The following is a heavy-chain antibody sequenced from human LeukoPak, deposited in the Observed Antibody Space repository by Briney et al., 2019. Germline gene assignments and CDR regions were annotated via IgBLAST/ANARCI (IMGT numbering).Heavy chain of an antibody. CDR2: IKQDGCEK. CDR3: ARDGWGSVIPYWYFDL. Sequence: GGSLRLSCAASGFTFSSYWMSWVRQAPGKGLEWVANIKQDGCEKYYVDSVKGRFTISRDNAKNSLYLQMNSLRAEDTAVYYCARDGWGSVIPYWYFDLWGRGTLVAVSS. CDR1: GFTFSSYW. V-gene: IGHV3-7*01. J-gene: IGHJ2*01. D-gene: IGHD7-27*01.